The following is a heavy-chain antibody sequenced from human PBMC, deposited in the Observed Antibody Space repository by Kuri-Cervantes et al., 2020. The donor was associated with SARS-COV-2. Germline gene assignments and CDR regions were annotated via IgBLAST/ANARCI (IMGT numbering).Heavy chain of an antibody. Sequence: ASVKVSCKPSGYTFTSYGISWVRQAPGQGLEWMGWISAYNGNTNYAQKHQGRVTMTTDTSTSTAYMELRSLRSDDTAVYYCARDRVNPSSWTHYYNSSGYDPWGQGTLVTVSS. CDR3: ARDRVNPSSWTHYYNSSGYDP. CDR2: ISAYNGNT. V-gene: IGHV1-18*04. CDR1: GYTFTSYG. D-gene: IGHD3-22*01. J-gene: IGHJ5*02.